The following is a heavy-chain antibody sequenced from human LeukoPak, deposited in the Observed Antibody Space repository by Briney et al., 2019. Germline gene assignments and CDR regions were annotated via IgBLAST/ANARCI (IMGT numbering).Heavy chain of an antibody. J-gene: IGHJ4*02. CDR2: IYRGGST. CDR3: ARMGRFNFGFDC. V-gene: IGHV3-53*01. CDR1: GFTVSSSY. Sequence: PGGSLRLSCAASGFTVSSSYMSWVRQAPGKGLEWVSVIYRGGSTYYADSVKGRFTISRDNSKNTVYLQINSLRAEDTAVYYCARMGRFNFGFDCWGQGTLVTVSS. D-gene: IGHD1-1*01.